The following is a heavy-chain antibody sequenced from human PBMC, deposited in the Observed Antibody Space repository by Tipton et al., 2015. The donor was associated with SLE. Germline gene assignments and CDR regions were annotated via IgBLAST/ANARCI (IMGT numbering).Heavy chain of an antibody. CDR1: GFTFSSYE. CDR2: ISSSGSTI. Sequence: SLRLSCAASGFTFSSYEMNWVRQAPGKGLERVSYISSSGSTIYYADSVKGRFTISRDNAENSLYLQMNSLRAEDTAVYYCARESEQEAPFHIWGQGTMVTVSS. V-gene: IGHV3-48*03. D-gene: IGHD3-3*01. J-gene: IGHJ3*02. CDR3: ARESEQEAPFHI.